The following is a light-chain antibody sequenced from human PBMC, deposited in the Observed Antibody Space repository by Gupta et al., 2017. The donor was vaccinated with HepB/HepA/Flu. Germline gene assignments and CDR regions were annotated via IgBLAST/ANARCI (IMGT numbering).Light chain of an antibody. CDR3: QQRSNWPLT. J-gene: IGKJ4*01. V-gene: IGKV3-11*01. CDR2: DAS. Sequence: EIVLTQSPATLSLSPGERATLSCRASQSVSSYLAWYQQKVGQAPRLLIYDASNRATGIPARFSGSGSGTDFTLTISSLEPEDFAVYYCQQRSNWPLTFGGGTKVEIK. CDR1: QSVSSY.